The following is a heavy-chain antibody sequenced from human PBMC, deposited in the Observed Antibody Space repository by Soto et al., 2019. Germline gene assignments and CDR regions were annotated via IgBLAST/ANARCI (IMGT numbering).Heavy chain of an antibody. Sequence: QITLNESGPTVVKPAETLTLTCTFSGFSLTTSGVGVGWIRQSPGKAPEWLALIYWDDDKRNRASLKSRLTITKDTSKNQVVLTMASVDPADTATYYCAHRILRTVFGLVTTTAIYFDFWGQGTPVVVSS. CDR1: GFSLTTSGVG. V-gene: IGHV2-5*02. D-gene: IGHD3-3*01. J-gene: IGHJ4*02. CDR2: IYWDDDK. CDR3: AHRILRTVFGLVTTTAIYFDF.